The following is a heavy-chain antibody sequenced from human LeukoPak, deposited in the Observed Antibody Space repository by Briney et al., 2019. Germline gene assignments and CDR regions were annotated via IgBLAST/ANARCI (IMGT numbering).Heavy chain of an antibody. CDR2: IKSRVDGGTT. V-gene: IGHV3-15*01. Sequence: GGPRGLSCLGSGLIFSNAWLSWFRKPQGKGLKWVAGIKSRVDGGTTDYAAPVKDRFTISRDDAKSTLYLQMNTLKAEDTAVYYCTRVRATTAGAFDIWGQGTMVTVSS. CDR3: TRVRATTAGAFDI. D-gene: IGHD1-26*01. J-gene: IGHJ3*02. CDR1: GLIFSNAW.